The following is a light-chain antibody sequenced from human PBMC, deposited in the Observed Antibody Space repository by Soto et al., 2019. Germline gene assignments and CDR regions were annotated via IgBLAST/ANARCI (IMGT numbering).Light chain of an antibody. CDR3: QQYSTSLT. J-gene: IGKJ4*02. Sequence: EILMRQSPATLSVSPGERVIRSCRASQCVGSTLAWYQQKPGQAPRLLIRVASHRATGVPARFSGSGSGTEFTLTISSLQSEDFAVYYCQQYSTSLTFGGGTTLEIK. V-gene: IGKV3-15*01. CDR2: VAS. CDR1: QCVGST.